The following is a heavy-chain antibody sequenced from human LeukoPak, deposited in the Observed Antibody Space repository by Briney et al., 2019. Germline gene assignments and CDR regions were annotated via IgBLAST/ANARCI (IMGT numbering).Heavy chain of an antibody. Sequence: GGSLRLSCAASGFTFSGYAMNWVRQAPGKGLEWVSGISGNGGSTYHADSVKGRFTISRDNSKNTLYLQMSSLRVEDTAVYYCAKDQRYNWNLDYWGQGTLVTVSS. J-gene: IGHJ4*02. CDR2: ISGNGGST. V-gene: IGHV3-23*01. CDR3: AKDQRYNWNLDY. CDR1: GFTFSGYA. D-gene: IGHD1-20*01.